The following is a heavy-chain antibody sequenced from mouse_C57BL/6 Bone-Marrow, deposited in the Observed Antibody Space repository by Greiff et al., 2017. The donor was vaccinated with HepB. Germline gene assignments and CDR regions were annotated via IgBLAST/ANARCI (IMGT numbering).Heavy chain of an antibody. CDR2: IDPSDSYT. V-gene: IGHV1-69*01. D-gene: IGHD2-1*01. J-gene: IGHJ2*01. CDR3: ARGGGNYSFDY. Sequence: QVQLQQPGAELVMPGASVKLSCKASGYTFTSYWMHWVKQRPGQGLEWFGEIDPSDSYTNYNQKFKGKSTLTVDKSSSTAYMQLSSLTSEDSAVYYCARGGGNYSFDYWGQGTTLTVSS. CDR1: GYTFTSYW.